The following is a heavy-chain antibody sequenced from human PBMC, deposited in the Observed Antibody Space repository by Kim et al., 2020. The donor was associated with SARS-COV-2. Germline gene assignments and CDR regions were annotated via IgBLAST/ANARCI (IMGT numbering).Heavy chain of an antibody. CDR3: ARGLPVVRDFDGFGYYYG. D-gene: IGHD3-9*01. Sequence: SETLSLTCAVYGGSFSGYYWTWIRQPPGKGLEWIGEINHSGSTNYNPSLKSRVTISVDTSKNQFSLNLSSVTAADTAVYYCARGLPVVRDFDGFGYYYG. CDR1: GGSFSGYY. V-gene: IGHV4-34*01. CDR2: INHSGST. J-gene: IGHJ6*01.